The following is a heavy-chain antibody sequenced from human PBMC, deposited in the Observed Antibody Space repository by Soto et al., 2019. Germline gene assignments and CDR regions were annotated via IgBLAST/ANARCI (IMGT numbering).Heavy chain of an antibody. CDR1: GYPLTAKY. CDR3: AKGGSSWTKWFDP. V-gene: IGHV1-2*02. Sequence: VASVKVSCKASGYPLTAKYLHWVRQAPGQGLEWMGWINPSSGGTKEAQKFRGRVTMTRDTSISAAYMELSRLTSDDTAVYYCAKGGSSWTKWFDPWGQGTLVTVSS. D-gene: IGHD6-13*01. CDR2: INPSSGGT. J-gene: IGHJ5*02.